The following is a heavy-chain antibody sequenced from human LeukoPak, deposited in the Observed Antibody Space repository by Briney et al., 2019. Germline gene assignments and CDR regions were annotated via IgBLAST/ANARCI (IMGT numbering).Heavy chain of an antibody. J-gene: IGHJ4*02. Sequence: GGSLRLSCAVSGFTFSSYWMHWVRQAPGKGLVWVSRIDRDGSRINYADSVKGRSTISRDNGKNTLFLQMNSLRAEDAAVYYCVRGNDYGGPHYWGQGTLVTVSS. V-gene: IGHV3-74*01. D-gene: IGHD4-23*01. CDR2: IDRDGSRI. CDR3: VRGNDYGGPHY. CDR1: GFTFSSYW.